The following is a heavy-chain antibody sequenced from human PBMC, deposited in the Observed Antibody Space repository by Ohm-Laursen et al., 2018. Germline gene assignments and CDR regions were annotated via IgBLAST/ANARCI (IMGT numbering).Heavy chain of an antibody. V-gene: IGHV4-31*03. CDR2: IYYSGST. CDR3: ARGFSGWWSWIDY. Sequence: SQTLSLTCTVSGGSISSGGYYWSWIRQHPGKGLEWIGYIYYSGSTYYNPSLKSRVTISVDTSKNQFSLKLSSVTAADTAVYYCARGFSGWWSWIDYWGQGILVTVSS. CDR1: GGSISSGGYY. J-gene: IGHJ4*02. D-gene: IGHD6-19*01.